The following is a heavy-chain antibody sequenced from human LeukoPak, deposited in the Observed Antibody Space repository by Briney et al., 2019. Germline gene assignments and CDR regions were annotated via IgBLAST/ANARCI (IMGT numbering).Heavy chain of an antibody. Sequence: GGSLRLSCAASGFTVSNNYMNWVRQAPGKGLEWVSVIYNSGGTYYADSVKGRFTISRDNSKNTLYLQMTSLRAEDTAVYYCARDSGAGWELPKYYFDYWGQGTLVTVSS. D-gene: IGHD1-26*01. J-gene: IGHJ4*02. V-gene: IGHV3-66*03. CDR1: GFTVSNNY. CDR2: IYNSGGT. CDR3: ARDSGAGWELPKYYFDY.